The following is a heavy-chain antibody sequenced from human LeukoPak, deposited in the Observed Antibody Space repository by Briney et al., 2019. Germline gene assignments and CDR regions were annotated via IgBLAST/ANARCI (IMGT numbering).Heavy chain of an antibody. V-gene: IGHV7-4-1*02. CDR2: IHPSTGNP. Sequence: ASVKVSCKASGYTFTNYAMNWVRQAPGQGLEWMGWIHPSTGNPTYAQGFTGRFVFSLDTSVSTTYLHISGLKAEDTAVYYCARAFQSLGGLSLPDYWGQGTLVTVSS. CDR1: GYTFTNYA. J-gene: IGHJ4*02. CDR3: ARAFQSLGGLSLPDY. D-gene: IGHD3-16*02.